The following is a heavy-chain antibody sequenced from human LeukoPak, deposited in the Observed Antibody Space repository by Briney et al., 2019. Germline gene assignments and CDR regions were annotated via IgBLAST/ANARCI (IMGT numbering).Heavy chain of an antibody. D-gene: IGHD3-16*02. CDR3: ARAFYDYFWGSYRY. CDR2: IEQDGSEK. V-gene: IGHV3-7*01. CDR1: GFTFSSYW. Sequence: GGSLRLSCAAPGFTFSSYWMSWVRQAPGKGLEWVANIEQDGSEKYYVDSVKGRFTISRDNAKNSLYLQMNSLRAEDTAVYYCARAFYDYFWGSYRYWGQGTLVTVSS. J-gene: IGHJ4*02.